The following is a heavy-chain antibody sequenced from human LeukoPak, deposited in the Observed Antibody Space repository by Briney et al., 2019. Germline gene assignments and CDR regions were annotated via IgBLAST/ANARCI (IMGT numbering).Heavy chain of an antibody. V-gene: IGHV4-38-2*02. CDR3: ARRYYYDSSGYYYYFDY. CDR1: GYSISSGYY. Sequence: SETLSLTCTVSGYSISSGYYWGWIRQPPGKGLEWIGSIYHSGSTYYNPSLKSRVTISVDTSKNQFSLKLSSVTAADTAVYYCARRYYYDSSGYYYYFDYWGQGTLVTASS. D-gene: IGHD3-22*01. CDR2: IYHSGST. J-gene: IGHJ4*02.